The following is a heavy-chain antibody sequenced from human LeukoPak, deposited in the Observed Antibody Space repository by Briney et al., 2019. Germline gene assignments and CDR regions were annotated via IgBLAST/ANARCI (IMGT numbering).Heavy chain of an antibody. Sequence: QAGGSLRLSCAASGFTFSSYAMSWVSQAPGKGLEWVSAISGSGGSTYYADSVKGRFTISRDNSKNTLYLQMNSLRAEDTAVYYCAKDQPGYSSSWYFDYWGQGTLVTVSS. D-gene: IGHD6-13*01. CDR3: AKDQPGYSSSWYFDY. V-gene: IGHV3-23*01. CDR1: GFTFSSYA. J-gene: IGHJ4*02. CDR2: ISGSGGST.